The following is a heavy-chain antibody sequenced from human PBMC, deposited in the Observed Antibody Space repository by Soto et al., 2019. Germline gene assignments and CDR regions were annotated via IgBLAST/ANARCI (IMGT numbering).Heavy chain of an antibody. CDR1: GFTFNGYA. V-gene: IGHV3-23*01. CDR2: ITGSGTST. J-gene: IGHJ6*02. CDR3: WKYPDFYYYTTDV. Sequence: PGGYLRLSCAASGFTFNGYAMTWVRQAPGKGLEWVSSITGSGTSTYYADSVKGRFTISRDNSKNTVSLQMNSLRADDTAVYYCWKYPDFYYYTTDVWGQGTRVTVSS.